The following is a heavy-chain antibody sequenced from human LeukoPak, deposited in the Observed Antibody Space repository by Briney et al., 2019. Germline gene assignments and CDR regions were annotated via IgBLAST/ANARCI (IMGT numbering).Heavy chain of an antibody. V-gene: IGHV3-48*01. Sequence: PGGSLRLSCAASGFTFSSYSMNWVRQAPGKGLEWVSYISSSSSTIYYADSVKGRFTISRDNAKNSLYLQMNSLRAEDTAVYYCARGAPIVVVDGSHNWFDPWGQGTLVTVSS. CDR3: ARGAPIVVVDGSHNWFDP. J-gene: IGHJ5*02. D-gene: IGHD3-22*01. CDR1: GFTFSSYS. CDR2: ISSSSSTI.